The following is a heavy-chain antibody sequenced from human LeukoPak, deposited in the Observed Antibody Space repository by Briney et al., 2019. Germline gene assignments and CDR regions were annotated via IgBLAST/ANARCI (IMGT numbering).Heavy chain of an antibody. Sequence: RASQTLSLTCTVSGGSISSGSYYWSWIRQPAGKGLEWIGRIYASGSTNYNPSLKSRVTISVDTSKNQFSLKLSSVTAADTAVYYCASEGYCSGGSCYQFDPWGQGTLVTVSS. V-gene: IGHV4-61*02. CDR2: IYASGST. CDR1: GGSISSGSYY. D-gene: IGHD2-15*01. CDR3: ASEGYCSGGSCYQFDP. J-gene: IGHJ5*02.